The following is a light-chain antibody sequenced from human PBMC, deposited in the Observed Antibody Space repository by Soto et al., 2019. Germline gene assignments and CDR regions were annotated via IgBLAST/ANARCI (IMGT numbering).Light chain of an antibody. Sequence: EIVMTQSPATLSVSPGERATLSCRASQSVSSNLAWYQQKPGQAPRLLIYGASTRATGIPARFSGSGSGTEFTLTNSSLPSEDFAVYYCQQYNNWPQTFGQGTKVEIK. V-gene: IGKV3-15*01. CDR1: QSVSSN. J-gene: IGKJ1*01. CDR3: QQYNNWPQT. CDR2: GAS.